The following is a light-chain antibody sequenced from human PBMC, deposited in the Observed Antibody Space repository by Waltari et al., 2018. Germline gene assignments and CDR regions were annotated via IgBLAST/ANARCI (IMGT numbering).Light chain of an antibody. CDR3: QQRSNWPLLT. CDR2: DAS. J-gene: IGKJ4*01. Sequence: EIVLTQSPATLSLSPGERATPSCRARQSITNYLAWYQQTRGQAPRPLISDASNRATGIPARFSGSGSGTDFTLTISGLEPEDFAVYYCQQRSNWPLLTFGGGTKVEIK. CDR1: QSITNY. V-gene: IGKV3-11*01.